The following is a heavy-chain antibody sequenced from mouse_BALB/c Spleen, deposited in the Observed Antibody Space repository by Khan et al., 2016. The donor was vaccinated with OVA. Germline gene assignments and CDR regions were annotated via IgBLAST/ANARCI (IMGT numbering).Heavy chain of an antibody. CDR1: GFAFNSYD. D-gene: IGHD2-10*01. CDR2: IISTGSYT. Sequence: EVELVESGGGLVKPGGSLKLSCEVSGFAFNSYDMSWVRQTPEKRLEWVATIISTGSYTYYPDSVKGRFTISRDTARNTLYLQMSSLRSEDTALYYCTRPSYYGNPWFTYWGQGTLVTVSA. V-gene: IGHV5-9*02. CDR3: TRPSYYGNPWFTY. J-gene: IGHJ3*01.